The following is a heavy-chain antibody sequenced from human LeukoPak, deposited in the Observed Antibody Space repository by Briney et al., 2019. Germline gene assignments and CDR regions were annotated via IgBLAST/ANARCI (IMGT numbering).Heavy chain of an antibody. D-gene: IGHD6-13*01. J-gene: IGHJ4*02. CDR1: GGSISSGGYY. CDR2: IYYSGST. Sequence: SQTLSLTCTVSGGSISSGGYYWSWIRQHPGKGLEWIGYIYYSGSTYYNPSLKSRVTISVDTSKNQFSLKLSSVTAADTAVYYCARDTAEYSSSWTYFDYWGQGTLVTVSS. CDR3: ARDTAEYSSSWTYFDY. V-gene: IGHV4-31*03.